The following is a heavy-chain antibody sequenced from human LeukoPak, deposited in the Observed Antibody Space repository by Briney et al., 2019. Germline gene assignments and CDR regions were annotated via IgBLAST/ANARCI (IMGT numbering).Heavy chain of an antibody. Sequence: ASVKVSCKDSGYTFTGYYMHWVRQAPGRGLEWMGWINPNSGGTNYAQKFQGRVTMTRDTSISTAYMELSRLRSDDTAVYYCARTDYGSMPYYWGQGTLVTVSS. V-gene: IGHV1-2*02. CDR3: ARTDYGSMPYY. D-gene: IGHD3-10*01. CDR1: GYTFTGYY. J-gene: IGHJ4*02. CDR2: INPNSGGT.